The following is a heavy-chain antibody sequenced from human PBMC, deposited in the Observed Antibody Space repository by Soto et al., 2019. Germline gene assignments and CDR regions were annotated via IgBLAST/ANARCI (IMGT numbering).Heavy chain of an antibody. J-gene: IGHJ4*02. CDR1: GFTFTTYS. CDR3: ARPDYGDKYYDFWSGYFTL. V-gene: IGHV3-30-3*01. D-gene: IGHD3-3*01. CDR2: ISYDGNNV. Sequence: GGSLRLSCAASGFTFTTYSMHWVRPAPGKGLECVAVISYDGNNVYYTDSVRGRFTISRDTSKNTLFLQMNSLRAEDTAVYYCARPDYGDKYYDFWSGYFTLWGQGTLVTVSS.